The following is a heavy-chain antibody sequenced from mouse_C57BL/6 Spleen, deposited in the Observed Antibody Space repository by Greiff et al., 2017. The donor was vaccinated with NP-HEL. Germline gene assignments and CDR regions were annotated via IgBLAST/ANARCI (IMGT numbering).Heavy chain of an antibody. D-gene: IGHD2-3*01. CDR3: ARRDGYYIYYFDY. CDR2: ISGGGGNT. J-gene: IGHJ2*01. Sequence: EVQVVESGGGLVKPGGSLKLSCAASGFTFSSYTMSWVRQTPEKRLEWVATISGGGGNTYYPDSVKGQFTISRDNAKNTLYLQMSSLRSEDTALYYCARRDGYYIYYFDYWGQGTTLTVSS. V-gene: IGHV5-9*01. CDR1: GFTFSSYT.